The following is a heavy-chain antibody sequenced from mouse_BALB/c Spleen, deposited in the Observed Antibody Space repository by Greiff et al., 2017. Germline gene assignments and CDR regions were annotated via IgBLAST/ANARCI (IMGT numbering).Heavy chain of an antibody. Sequence: EVQGVESGGGLVQPGGSRKLSCAASGFTFSSFGMHWVRQAPEKGLEWVAYISSGSSTIYYADTVKGRFTISRDNPKNTLFLQMTSLRSEDTAMYYCARTPVYYDYDYFDYWGQGTTLTVSS. CDR3: ARTPVYYDYDYFDY. CDR1: GFTFSSFG. V-gene: IGHV5-17*02. J-gene: IGHJ2*01. D-gene: IGHD2-4*01. CDR2: ISSGSSTI.